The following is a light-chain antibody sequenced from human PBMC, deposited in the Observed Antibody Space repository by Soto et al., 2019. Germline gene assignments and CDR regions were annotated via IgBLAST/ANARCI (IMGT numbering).Light chain of an antibody. CDR2: DDR. CDR3: QVWDTSDPRVM. V-gene: IGLV3-21*02. CDR1: NIGNKV. J-gene: IGLJ3*02. Sequence: SSELTQPPSVSVAPGLTATITYGGDNIGNKVVHWYQQKPGQAPVLVVYDDRDRPSGIPERFSGSNSGNTATLTISRVEAGDEADYHCQVWDTSDPRVMFGGGTKLTVL.